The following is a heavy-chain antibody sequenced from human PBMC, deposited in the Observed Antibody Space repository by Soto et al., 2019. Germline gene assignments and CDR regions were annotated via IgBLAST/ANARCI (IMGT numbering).Heavy chain of an antibody. Sequence: EVQLLESGGGLVQPGGSLRLSCAASGFTFSSYAMSWVRQAPGKGLEWVSAISGSGGSTYYADSVKGRFTISRDNSKNTLYLQMNSLRAEDTAVYYCAKGVGYCSSTSCPHDAFDIWGQGTMVNVSS. D-gene: IGHD2-2*01. CDR3: AKGVGYCSSTSCPHDAFDI. CDR1: GFTFSSYA. CDR2: ISGSGGST. V-gene: IGHV3-23*01. J-gene: IGHJ3*02.